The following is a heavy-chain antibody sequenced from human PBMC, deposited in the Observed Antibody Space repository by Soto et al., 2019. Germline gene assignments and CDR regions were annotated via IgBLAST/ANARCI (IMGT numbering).Heavy chain of an antibody. CDR3: TKAYYDFWSGYASSYYYGMDV. Sequence: SLRLSCAASGFSFSGYGMHWVRQAPGKALEWVAVISYDGSYKYYGDSVKGRFTISRDNSKNTLYLQMYSLRSEDTAVYYCTKAYYDFWSGYASSYYYGMDVWGQGTTVTVSS. CDR2: ISYDGSYK. D-gene: IGHD3-3*01. CDR1: GFSFSGYG. V-gene: IGHV3-30*18. J-gene: IGHJ6*02.